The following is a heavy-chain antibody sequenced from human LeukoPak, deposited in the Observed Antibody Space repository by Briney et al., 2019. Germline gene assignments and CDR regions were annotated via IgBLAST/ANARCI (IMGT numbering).Heavy chain of an antibody. J-gene: IGHJ4*02. V-gene: IGHV4-61*01. D-gene: IGHD3-22*01. CDR1: GGSVSSGSYY. Sequence: SETLSLTCTVSGGSVSSGSYYWSWIRQPPGKGLEWIGYIYYSGSTNYNPSLKSRVTISVDTSKNQFSLKLSSVTAADTAVYHCARLSSGYFVNWGQGTLVTVSS. CDR2: IYYSGST. CDR3: ARLSSGYFVN.